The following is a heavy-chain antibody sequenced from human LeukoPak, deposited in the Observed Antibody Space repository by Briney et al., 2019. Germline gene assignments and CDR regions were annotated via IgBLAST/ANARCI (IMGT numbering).Heavy chain of an antibody. CDR2: IWYDGSNK. J-gene: IGHJ4*02. V-gene: IGHV3-33*01. D-gene: IGHD2-15*01. CDR1: GFTFSSYG. Sequence: GGSLRLSCAASGFTFSSYGMHWVRQAPGKGLEWVAVIWYDGSNKYYADSVKGRFTISRDNSKNTLYLQMNSLRAEDTAVYYCAREGPEGYCSGGSCYSGFDYWGQGTLVTVSS. CDR3: AREGPEGYCSGGSCYSGFDY.